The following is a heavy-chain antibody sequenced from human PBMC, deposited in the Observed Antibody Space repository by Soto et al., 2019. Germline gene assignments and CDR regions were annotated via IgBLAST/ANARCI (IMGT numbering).Heavy chain of an antibody. J-gene: IGHJ4*02. CDR3: AREGYSYGYGAFDY. CDR2: INAGNGNT. D-gene: IGHD5-18*01. CDR1: GYTFTSYA. V-gene: IGHV1-3*01. Sequence: GASVKVSCKASGYTFTSYAMHWLRQAPGQRLEWMGWINAGNGNTKYSQKFQGRVTITRDTSASTAYMELSSLRSEDTAVYYCAREGYSYGYGAFDYWGQGTLVTVSS.